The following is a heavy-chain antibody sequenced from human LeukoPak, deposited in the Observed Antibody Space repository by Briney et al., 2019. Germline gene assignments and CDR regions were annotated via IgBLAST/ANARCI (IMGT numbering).Heavy chain of an antibody. CDR1: GFTFSSYS. CDR2: ISSSSSYI. Sequence: GGSLRLSCAASGFTFSSYSMNWVRQAPGKGLEWVSSISSSSSYIYYADSVKGRFTISRNNAKNSLYLQMNSLRAEDTAVYYCAREWGSYSRGGDYWGQGTLVTVSS. V-gene: IGHV3-21*01. J-gene: IGHJ4*02. CDR3: AREWGSYSRGGDY. D-gene: IGHD1-26*01.